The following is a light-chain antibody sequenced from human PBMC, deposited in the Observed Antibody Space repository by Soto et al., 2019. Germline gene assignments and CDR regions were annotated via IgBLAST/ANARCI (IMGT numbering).Light chain of an antibody. V-gene: IGKV1-5*03. Sequence: DVQMTQSPSTLSASVGDRVTITCRASQNINSDLAWYQQKPGKALQLLIYRASSLESGVPSRFSGSGSGTEFTLTITSLQPDDFATYYCQQHNNYWTFGHGTRVDIK. CDR2: RAS. J-gene: IGKJ1*01. CDR1: QNINSD. CDR3: QQHNNYWT.